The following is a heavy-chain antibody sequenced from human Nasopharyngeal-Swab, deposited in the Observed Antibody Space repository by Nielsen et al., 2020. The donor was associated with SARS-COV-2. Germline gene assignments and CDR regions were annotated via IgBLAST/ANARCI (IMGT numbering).Heavy chain of an antibody. V-gene: IGHV3-11*01. Sequence: MREATGQGLEWLSYISSSGSTIYYADSVKGRFTISRDNAKNSLYLQMNSLRAEDTAVYYCAREWFGDHTPPTYYYGMDVWGQGTTVTVSS. D-gene: IGHD3-10*01. J-gene: IGHJ6*02. CDR3: AREWFGDHTPPTYYYGMDV. CDR2: ISSSGSTI.